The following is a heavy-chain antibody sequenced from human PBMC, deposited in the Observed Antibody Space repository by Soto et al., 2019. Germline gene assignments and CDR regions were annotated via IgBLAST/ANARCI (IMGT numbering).Heavy chain of an antibody. V-gene: IGHV3-73*01. Sequence: AGGSLRLSCAASGFTFSGSAMHWVRQASGKGLEWVGRIRSKANSYATAYAASVKGRFTITRDDSKNTAYLQMNSLKTEDTAVYYCTRSLWDWYGMDVWGQGTTVTVSS. CDR2: IRSKANSYAT. CDR1: GFTFSGSA. J-gene: IGHJ6*02. CDR3: TRSLWDWYGMDV. D-gene: IGHD1-26*01.